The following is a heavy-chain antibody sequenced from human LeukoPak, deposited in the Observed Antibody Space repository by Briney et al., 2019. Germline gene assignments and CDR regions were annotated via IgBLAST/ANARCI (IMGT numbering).Heavy chain of an antibody. V-gene: IGHV4-59*08. J-gene: IGHJ6*03. D-gene: IGHD3-3*01. CDR2: VYYSVST. Sequence: SETLSLTCTVSGGSFSSYYWTWIRQAPGKGLEWIGYVYYSVSTNYNPSLKSRVSISQDTSKNQVSLKLSSVTAADTAVYYCARQESGPYHYMDVWGKGTTVTVSS. CDR3: ARQESGPYHYMDV. CDR1: GGSFSSYY.